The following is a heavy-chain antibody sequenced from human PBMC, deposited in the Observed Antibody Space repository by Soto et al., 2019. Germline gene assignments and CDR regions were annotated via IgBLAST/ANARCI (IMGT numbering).Heavy chain of an antibody. J-gene: IGHJ6*02. Sequence: PGGSLRLSCAASRFTFSRYWMHWVRQAPGKGLVWVSRINTDGSSTDYADSVKGRFTISRDNAKNTLYLQMNSLRGEDTAVYYCARERGIAAAEPYYYYGMDVWGQGTTVTVSS. D-gene: IGHD6-13*01. CDR1: RFTFSRYW. V-gene: IGHV3-74*01. CDR3: ARERGIAAAEPYYYYGMDV. CDR2: INTDGSST.